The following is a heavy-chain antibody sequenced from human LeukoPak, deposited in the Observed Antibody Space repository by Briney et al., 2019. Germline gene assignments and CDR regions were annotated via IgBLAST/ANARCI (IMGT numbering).Heavy chain of an antibody. D-gene: IGHD5-24*01. CDR1: GGSISSSSYY. Sequence: SETLSLTCTVSGGSISSSSYYWGWIRQPPGKGLEWIGEINQSGSTNYNPSLNSRVTTSVDTSKKRLSLKLSSVTAADTAVYYCAFSQEMADAFDIWGPGTMVTVSS. J-gene: IGHJ3*02. CDR3: AFSQEMADAFDI. V-gene: IGHV4-39*07. CDR2: INQSGST.